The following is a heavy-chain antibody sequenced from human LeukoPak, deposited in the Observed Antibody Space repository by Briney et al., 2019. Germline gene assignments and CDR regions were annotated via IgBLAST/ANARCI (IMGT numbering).Heavy chain of an antibody. Sequence: SETLSLTCTVSGCSISSGYYWAWMRPPPGKGLEWIGSINHSGSTYYNPSLKSRVTVSVDTSKNQVSLRLSSVTAADTAVYYCARKYYDFWSGNYYYMDVWGKGTTVTVSS. J-gene: IGHJ6*03. CDR1: GCSISSGYY. V-gene: IGHV4-38-2*02. CDR3: ARKYYDFWSGNYYYMDV. CDR2: INHSGST. D-gene: IGHD3-3*01.